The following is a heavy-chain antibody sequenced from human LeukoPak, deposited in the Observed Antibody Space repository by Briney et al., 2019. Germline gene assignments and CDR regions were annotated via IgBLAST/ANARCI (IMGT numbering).Heavy chain of an antibody. D-gene: IGHD2-2*01. V-gene: IGHV3-21*01. CDR2: ISSSSSYI. CDR1: GFTFSSYS. Sequence: PGGSLRLSCAASGFTFSSYSMNWVRQAPGKGLEWVSSISSSSSYIYYADSVKGRFTISRDNAKNSLYLQMNSLRAEDTAVYYCTRDLVPAAISGDWFDPWAREPWSPSPQ. J-gene: IGHJ5*02. CDR3: TRDLVPAAISGDWFDP.